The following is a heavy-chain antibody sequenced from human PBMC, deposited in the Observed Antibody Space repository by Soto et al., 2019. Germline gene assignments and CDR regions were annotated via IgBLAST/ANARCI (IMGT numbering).Heavy chain of an antibody. CDR3: ATSQKGYNWNYFDH. CDR2: VFYTGFT. V-gene: IGHV4-39*01. D-gene: IGHD1-20*01. J-gene: IGHJ4*02. CDR1: GGSISYNSYD. Sequence: SETLSLTCSVSGGSISYNSYDWGWIRQPPGKGPEWIGSVFYTGFTSYNPSLESRVSVSVDTSKSQFSLKLSAVTAADTAVYYCATSQKGYNWNYFDHWGQGALVTVSS.